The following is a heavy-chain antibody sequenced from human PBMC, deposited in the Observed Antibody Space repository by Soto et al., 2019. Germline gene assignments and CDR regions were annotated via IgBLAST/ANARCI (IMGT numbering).Heavy chain of an antibody. CDR3: ARLRYCSSTSCYQTPYFDY. CDR1: GGPISSYY. J-gene: IGHJ4*02. D-gene: IGHD2-2*01. CDR2: IYYSGST. V-gene: IGHV4-59*01. Sequence: PWESLSLTCAASGGPISSYYWSWIRQAPGKGLEWIGYIYYSGSTSYNPSRKSRVTISVDTSKNQFSLRLSSVTAADTAVYYCARLRYCSSTSCYQTPYFDYWGQGTLVTVSS.